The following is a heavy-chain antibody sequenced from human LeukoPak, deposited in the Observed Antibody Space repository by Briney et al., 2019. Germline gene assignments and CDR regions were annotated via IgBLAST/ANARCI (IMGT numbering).Heavy chain of an antibody. Sequence: APVKVSCKASGYTFTGYYMHWVRQAPGQGLEWMGWINPNSGGTNYAQKFQGRVTMTRDTSISTAYMELSRLRSDDTAVYYCARADSSGYPGFGDFDYWGQGTLVTVSS. J-gene: IGHJ4*02. CDR2: INPNSGGT. CDR1: GYTFTGYY. V-gene: IGHV1-2*02. CDR3: ARADSSGYPGFGDFDY. D-gene: IGHD3-22*01.